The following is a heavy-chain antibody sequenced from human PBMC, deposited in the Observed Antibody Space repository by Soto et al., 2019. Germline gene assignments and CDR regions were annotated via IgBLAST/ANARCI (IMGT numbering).Heavy chain of an antibody. V-gene: IGHV4-30-4*01. CDR3: ARRYCGANDCLNWIDP. D-gene: IGHD2-21*01. CDR1: GDSISRDDSY. CDR2: VYYSGRT. J-gene: IGHJ5*02. Sequence: SETLSLTCTVSGDSISRDDSYWSWFRQPPGKGLEWIGYVYYSGRTYYDPSLRGRVSISVDTSRNQFSLRLTSATAADTAVYFCARRYCGANDCLNWIDPWGQGILVTVS.